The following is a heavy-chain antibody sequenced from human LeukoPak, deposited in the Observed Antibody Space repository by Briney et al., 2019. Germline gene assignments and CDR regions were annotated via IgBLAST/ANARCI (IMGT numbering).Heavy chain of an antibody. V-gene: IGHV1-18*01. CDR1: GYTFTYHG. Sequence: ASVKDSCKASGYTFTYHGITWVGQAPGQGLEWVGWISAYNGDTNYAQEFQRRVTMTTDTSTSTAYMEVMGLRSDDTAVYYCAAGPSNSRGRDQYFHLWGRGTLVTVSS. CDR3: AAGPSNSRGRDQYFHL. D-gene: IGHD6-13*01. J-gene: IGHJ2*01. CDR2: ISAYNGDT.